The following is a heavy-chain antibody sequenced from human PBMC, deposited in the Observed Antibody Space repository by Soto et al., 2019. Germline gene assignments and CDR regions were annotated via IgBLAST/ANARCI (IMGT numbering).Heavy chain of an antibody. V-gene: IGHV1-69*13. D-gene: IGHD3-3*01. CDR2: IIPIFGTA. CDR3: ARTVIFDDFWSGYFAY. Sequence: SVKVSCRAPGCTFSSYAISWVRQAPGQGLEWMGGIIPIFGTANYAQKFQGRITITADESTSTAYMELSSLRSEDTAVYYCARTVIFDDFWSGYFAYWGQGTLVTVSS. J-gene: IGHJ4*02. CDR1: GCTFSSYA.